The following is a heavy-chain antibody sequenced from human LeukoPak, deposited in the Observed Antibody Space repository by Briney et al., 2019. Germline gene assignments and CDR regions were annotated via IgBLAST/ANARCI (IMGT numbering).Heavy chain of an antibody. CDR1: GFTFSSYE. CDR2: VSSSGSTI. Sequence: GGSLRLSCAASGFTFSSYEMNWVRQAPGKGLEWVSYVSSSGSTIYYADSVKGRFTISGDNAKNSLYLQMNSLRAEDTAVYYSASPLDSSGYYPENDAFDIWGQGTMVTVSS. D-gene: IGHD3-22*01. CDR3: ASPLDSSGYYPENDAFDI. J-gene: IGHJ3*02. V-gene: IGHV3-48*03.